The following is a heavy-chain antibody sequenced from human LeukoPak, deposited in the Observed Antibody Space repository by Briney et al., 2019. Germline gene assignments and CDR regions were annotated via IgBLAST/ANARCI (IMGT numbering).Heavy chain of an antibody. CDR3: VKERQDLRYFDY. J-gene: IGHJ4*02. CDR2: ISKGSGSK. CDR1: GFTFDNYG. V-gene: IGHV3-9*01. Sequence: GGSLRLSCEASGFTFDNYGMHWVRQAPGKGLEWVSGISKGSGSKGYVDSVRGRFTISRDNTKNSLYLQMDSLRPEDTALYYRVKERQDLRYFDYWGQGTLVTVSS.